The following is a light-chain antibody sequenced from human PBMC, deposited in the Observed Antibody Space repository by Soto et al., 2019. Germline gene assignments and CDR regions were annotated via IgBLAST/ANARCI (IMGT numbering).Light chain of an antibody. V-gene: IGKV3-20*01. Sequence: EIVLTQSPGTLSLSPGDRATLSCSASQSVDSTYLAWYQQKPGQAPRLLIYDASTRATGIPDRFSGSGSGTDFTLCISRLEPEDFAVYYGHQDGSSSFSFGPGTKVDIK. CDR2: DAS. J-gene: IGKJ3*01. CDR3: HQDGSSSFS. CDR1: QSVDSTY.